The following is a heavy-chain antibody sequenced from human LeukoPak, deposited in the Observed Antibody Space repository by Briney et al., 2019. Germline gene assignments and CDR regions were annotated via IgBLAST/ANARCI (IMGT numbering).Heavy chain of an antibody. Sequence: GGCLRLSCAASGFTFSNYAMSWVRQAPGKGLEWVSAISAGGGSTYYADSVKGRFTISRDNSKTTLYLQMNSLRADDTAVYYCAKRGMTGTKEFDYWGQGTLVTVSS. CDR2: ISAGGGST. CDR3: AKRGMTGTKEFDY. CDR1: GFTFSNYA. V-gene: IGHV3-23*01. J-gene: IGHJ4*02. D-gene: IGHD1-7*01.